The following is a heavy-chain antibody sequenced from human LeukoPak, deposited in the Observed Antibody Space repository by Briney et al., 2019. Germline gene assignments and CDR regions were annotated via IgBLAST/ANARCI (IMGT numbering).Heavy chain of an antibody. J-gene: IGHJ6*02. CDR3: VRDRWPGLGDF. Sequence: TGGSLRLSCAASGFIVSENYMSWVHQAPGKGLEWVSTVYSGGLTFYADPVKGRFTISRDNSKNTLYLQMSSLRAEDTAVYYCVRDRWPGLGDFWGQGTTVTVSS. CDR1: GFIVSENY. V-gene: IGHV3-66*01. D-gene: IGHD6-19*01. CDR2: VYSGGLT.